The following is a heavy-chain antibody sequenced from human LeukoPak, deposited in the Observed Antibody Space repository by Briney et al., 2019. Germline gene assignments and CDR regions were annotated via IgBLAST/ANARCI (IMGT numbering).Heavy chain of an antibody. CDR2: ISSSSSYI. Sequence: PGGSLRLSCAASGFTFSSYSMNRVRQAPGKGLEWVSSISSSSSYIYYADSVKGRFTISRDNAKNSLYLQMNSLRAEDTAAYYCARDHGMYSSSWYRVLRGFDLWGRGTLVTVSS. CDR1: GFTFSSYS. J-gene: IGHJ2*01. V-gene: IGHV3-21*01. D-gene: IGHD6-13*01. CDR3: ARDHGMYSSSWYRVLRGFDL.